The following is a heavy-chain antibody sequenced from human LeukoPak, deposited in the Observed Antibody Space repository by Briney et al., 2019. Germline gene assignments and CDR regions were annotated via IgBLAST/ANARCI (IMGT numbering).Heavy chain of an antibody. Sequence: PSETLSLTCTVSGGSISSYYWSWIRQPPGKGLEWIGEIYHSGSTNYNPSLKSRVTISVDKSKNQFSLKLSSVTAADTAVYYCARVGYCSGGSCLDYWGQGTLVTVSS. D-gene: IGHD2-15*01. V-gene: IGHV4-59*12. J-gene: IGHJ4*02. CDR2: IYHSGST. CDR1: GGSISSYY. CDR3: ARVGYCSGGSCLDY.